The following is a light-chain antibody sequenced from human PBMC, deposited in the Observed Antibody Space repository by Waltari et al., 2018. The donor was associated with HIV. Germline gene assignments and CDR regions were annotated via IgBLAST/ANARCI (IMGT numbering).Light chain of an antibody. J-gene: IGLJ3*02. CDR3: SSYTVTGTLNWV. CDR2: EVS. Sequence: QSALTQPASVSGSPGQSITISCTGTSSDVGRYNYVSWYQQHPGKAPKLLIYEVSKQPSVVSHRFSGSKSGNTASLTISGLQAEDEALYYCSSYTVTGTLNWVFGGGTKLTVL. V-gene: IGLV2-14*03. CDR1: SSDVGRYNY.